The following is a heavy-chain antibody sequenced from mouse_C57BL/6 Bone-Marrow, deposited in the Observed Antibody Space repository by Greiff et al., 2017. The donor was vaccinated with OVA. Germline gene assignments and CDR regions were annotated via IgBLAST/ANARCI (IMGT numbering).Heavy chain of an antibody. Sequence: EVQRVESGGGLVKPGGSLKLSCAATGFTFSSYAMSWVRQTPEKRLEWVATISDGGSYTYYPDTVKGRFTISRDNAKNNLYLQRIHLKSEDTAMYYCARGGLRYLFDYWGQGTTLTVSS. D-gene: IGHD1-1*01. CDR2: ISDGGSYT. V-gene: IGHV5-4*01. CDR3: ARGGLRYLFDY. CDR1: GFTFSSYA. J-gene: IGHJ2*01.